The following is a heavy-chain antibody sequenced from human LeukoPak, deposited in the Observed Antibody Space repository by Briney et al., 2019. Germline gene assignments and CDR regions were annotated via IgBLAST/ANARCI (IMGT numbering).Heavy chain of an antibody. D-gene: IGHD2-8*02. CDR3: ASWSPSGGFQH. Sequence: GGSLRLSCAASGFTFSSYAMHWVRQAPGKGLEWVAVISYDGSNKYYADSVKGRFTISRDNSKNTLYLQMNSLRAEDTAVYYCASWSPSGGFQHWGQGTLVTVSS. J-gene: IGHJ1*01. CDR1: GFTFSSYA. V-gene: IGHV3-30-3*01. CDR2: ISYDGSNK.